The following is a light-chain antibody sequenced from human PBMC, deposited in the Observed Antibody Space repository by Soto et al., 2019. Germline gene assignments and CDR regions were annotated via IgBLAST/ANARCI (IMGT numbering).Light chain of an antibody. CDR3: QQYKNWPTT. Sequence: EIVMTQSPATLSVSPGERATLCCRASQSVSTNLAWYQQEPGQAPRLLIFGASTRAAGIPARFSGSGSGTEFTLTITSLQSEDFAIYYCQQYKNWPTTFGQGTRLDIK. CDR1: QSVSTN. V-gene: IGKV3-15*01. CDR2: GAS. J-gene: IGKJ5*01.